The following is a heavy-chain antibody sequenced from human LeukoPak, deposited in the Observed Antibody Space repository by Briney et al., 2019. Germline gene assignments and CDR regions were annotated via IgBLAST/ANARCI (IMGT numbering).Heavy chain of an antibody. Sequence: GESLKISCMGSGYSFTSNWIGWVRQVPGKGLECMGIIYPGDSDTKYSPSFQGQVTISADKSISTAYLQWSSLKASDTAMYYCARQVNGGNFDYWGQGTLVTVSS. D-gene: IGHD2-8*01. V-gene: IGHV5-51*01. J-gene: IGHJ4*02. CDR1: GYSFTSNW. CDR2: IYPGDSDT. CDR3: ARQVNGGNFDY.